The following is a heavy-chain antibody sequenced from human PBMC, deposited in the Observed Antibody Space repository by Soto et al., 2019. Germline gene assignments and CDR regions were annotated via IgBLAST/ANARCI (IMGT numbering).Heavy chain of an antibody. CDR3: ARQPAAYYYDSSGSTAAEYFQH. Sequence: SETLSLTCTVSGGSISSSSYYWGWIRQPPGKGLEWIGSIYYSGSTYYNPSLKSRVTISVDTSKNQFSLKLSSVTAADTAVYYCARQPAAYYYDSSGSTAAEYFQHWGQGTLVTVSS. D-gene: IGHD3-22*01. J-gene: IGHJ1*01. CDR2: IYYSGST. V-gene: IGHV4-39*01. CDR1: GGSISSSSYY.